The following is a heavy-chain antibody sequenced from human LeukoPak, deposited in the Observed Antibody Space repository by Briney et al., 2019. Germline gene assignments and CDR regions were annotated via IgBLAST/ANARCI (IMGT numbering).Heavy chain of an antibody. J-gene: IGHJ4*02. CDR3: ARGSGWIDY. D-gene: IGHD3-3*01. Sequence: GGSLRLSCAASGFIFSSSWMTWVRQAPGKGLEWVSYISSSGSTIYYADSVKGRFTISRDNAKNSLYLQMNSLRAEDTAVYYCARGSGWIDYWGQGTLVTVSS. CDR1: GFIFSSSW. V-gene: IGHV3-48*04. CDR2: ISSSGSTI.